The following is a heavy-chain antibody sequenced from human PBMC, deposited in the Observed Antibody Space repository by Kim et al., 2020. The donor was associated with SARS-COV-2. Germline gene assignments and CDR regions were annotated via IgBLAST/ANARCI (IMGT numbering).Heavy chain of an antibody. CDR3: ARVPGAAIFGVVIVPGGMDV. CDR1: GGSVSSGSFY. CDR2: IYYSGTT. J-gene: IGHJ6*02. V-gene: IGHV4-61*01. Sequence: SETLSLTCIVSGGSVSSGSFYWSWIRQPPRKGLEWIGYIYYSGTTNYNPSLKSRVTIAVDTSKNQFSLKLSPVTAADTAVYYCARVPGAAIFGVVIVPGGMDVWGRGTTVTVSS. D-gene: IGHD3-3*01.